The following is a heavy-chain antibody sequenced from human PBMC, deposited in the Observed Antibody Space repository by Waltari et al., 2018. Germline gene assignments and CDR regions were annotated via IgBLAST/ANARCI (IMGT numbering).Heavy chain of an antibody. V-gene: IGHV4-38-2*01. CDR1: GYSISSVYH. CDR3: ARLGYTGSYYVGY. Sequence: QVQLQESGPGLVKPSEPLSLTCPVSGYSISSVYHLGWFRQPPGKGLEWIGSIYHSGSTYYNPSIKSRVTISIDTSKNQFSLKLSSVTAADTAVYYCARLGYTGSYYVGYWGQGTLVTVSS. J-gene: IGHJ4*02. CDR2: IYHSGST. D-gene: IGHD1-26*01.